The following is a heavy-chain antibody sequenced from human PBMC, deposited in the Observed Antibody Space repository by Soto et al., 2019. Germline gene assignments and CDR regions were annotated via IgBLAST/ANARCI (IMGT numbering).Heavy chain of an antibody. J-gene: IGHJ5*02. CDR1: GYTFTGYY. V-gene: IGHV1-2*04. Sequence: ASVKVSCKASGYTFTGYYMHWVRQAPGQGLEWMGWINPNSGGTNYAQKFQGWVTMTRDTSISTAYMELSRLRSDDTAVYYCAKDLDCRTCLVPGPWGQGTLVTVSS. CDR3: AKDLDCRTCLVPGP. D-gene: IGHD2-2*01. CDR2: INPNSGGT.